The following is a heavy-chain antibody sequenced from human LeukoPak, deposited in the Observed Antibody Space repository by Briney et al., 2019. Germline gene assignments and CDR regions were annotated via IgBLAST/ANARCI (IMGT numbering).Heavy chain of an antibody. Sequence: GGSLRLPCAASGFTFSSYSMNWVRQAPGKGLEWVSYISTTSSTIYYADSVRGRFTISRDNAKNSLYLQMNSLRAEDTAVYYCARVAARSSSTHFDYWGQGSLVTVSS. CDR3: ARVAARSSSTHFDY. D-gene: IGHD6-6*01. CDR2: ISTTSSTI. CDR1: GFTFSSYS. V-gene: IGHV3-48*01. J-gene: IGHJ4*02.